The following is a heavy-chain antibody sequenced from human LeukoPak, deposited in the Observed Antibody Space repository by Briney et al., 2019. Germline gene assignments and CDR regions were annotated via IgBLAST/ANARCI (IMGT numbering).Heavy chain of an antibody. CDR3: ARAEVVATPFVFDY. D-gene: IGHD1-26*01. Sequence: GGSLRLSCAPSGFTASSNYMSCVRHAPGKGLEWVSVIYSGGSTYYADSVKGRFTISRDNSKNTLYLQMNSLRAEDTAVYYCARAEVVATPFVFDYWGEGTLVTVSS. CDR1: GFTASSNY. V-gene: IGHV3-53*01. J-gene: IGHJ4*02. CDR2: IYSGGST.